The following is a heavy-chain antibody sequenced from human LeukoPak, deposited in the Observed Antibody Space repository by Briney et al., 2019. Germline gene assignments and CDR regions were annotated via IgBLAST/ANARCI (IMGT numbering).Heavy chain of an antibody. CDR2: IYHSGST. Sequence: PSGTLSLTCAVSGGSISSSNWWSWVRPPPGKGLEWIGEIYHSGSTNYNPSLKSRVTISVDKSKNQFSLKLSSVTAADTAVYYCARRCSGGSCSSGWFDPWGQGTLVTVSS. D-gene: IGHD2-15*01. V-gene: IGHV4-4*02. CDR1: GGSISSSNW. CDR3: ARRCSGGSCSSGWFDP. J-gene: IGHJ5*02.